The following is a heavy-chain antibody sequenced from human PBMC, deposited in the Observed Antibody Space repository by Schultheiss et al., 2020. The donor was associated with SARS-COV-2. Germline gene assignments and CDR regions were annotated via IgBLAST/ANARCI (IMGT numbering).Heavy chain of an antibody. D-gene: IGHD6-13*01. V-gene: IGHV4-59*08. J-gene: IGHJ6*02. CDR1: GGSISSYY. CDR3: ARYLRQQLVSGMDV. CDR2: IYYSGST. Sequence: SETLSLTCTVSGGSISSYYWSWIRQHPGKGLEWIGYIYYSGSTNYNPSLKSLVTISVDTSKNQFSLKLSSVTAADTAVYYCARYLRQQLVSGMDVWGQGTTVTVSS.